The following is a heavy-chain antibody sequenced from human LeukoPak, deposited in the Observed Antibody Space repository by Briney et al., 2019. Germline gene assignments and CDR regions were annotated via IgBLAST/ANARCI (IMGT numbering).Heavy chain of an antibody. CDR3: ARDPYSSTWSYGMDV. Sequence: PGGSLRLSCAASGFTFSSYWMSWVRQAPGKGLEWVANIKQDGSEEVCVDSVKGRFTISRDNAKNSLSLQMNTLRAEDTAVYYCARDPYSSTWSYGMDVWGQGTTVTVSS. J-gene: IGHJ6*02. CDR2: IKQDGSEE. D-gene: IGHD6-6*01. V-gene: IGHV3-7*05. CDR1: GFTFSSYW.